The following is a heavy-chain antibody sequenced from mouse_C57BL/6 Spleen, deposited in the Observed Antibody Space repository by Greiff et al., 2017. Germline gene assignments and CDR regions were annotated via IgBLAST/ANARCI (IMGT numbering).Heavy chain of an antibody. Sequence: EVKLVESGGDLVKPGGSLKLSCAASGFTFSSYGMSWVRQTPDKRLEWVATISSGGSYTYYPDSVKGRFTISRDNAKNTLYLQMSSLKSEDTAMYYCARQREGFDYWGQGTTLTVSS. CDR1: GFTFSSYG. CDR2: ISSGGSYT. V-gene: IGHV5-6*01. J-gene: IGHJ2*01. CDR3: ARQREGFDY.